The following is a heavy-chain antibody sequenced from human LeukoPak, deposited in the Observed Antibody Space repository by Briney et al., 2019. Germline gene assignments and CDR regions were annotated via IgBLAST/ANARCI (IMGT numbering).Heavy chain of an antibody. CDR2: ISCSGDST. V-gene: IGHV3-23*01. D-gene: IGHD2-15*01. CDR1: GFTFSSYA. Sequence: GETLTLSCAASGFTFSSYAMSWVRQAPGKGLEWVGDISCSGDSTYYADAVKGRFTISRDNSKNTLYLQMNSLRAEDTAVYYCAKDRLRYCSGGSCYSLDYWGQGTLVTVSS. J-gene: IGHJ4*02. CDR3: AKDRLRYCSGGSCYSLDY.